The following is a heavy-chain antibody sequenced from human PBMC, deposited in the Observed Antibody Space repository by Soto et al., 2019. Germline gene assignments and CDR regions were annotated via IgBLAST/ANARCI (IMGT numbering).Heavy chain of an antibody. CDR1: GDSMTSSSYY. J-gene: IGHJ5*02. CDR2: VYYSERTSYNSGTT. CDR3: ARHTRNQFVP. V-gene: IGHV4-39*01. Sequence: SETLSLTCNVSGDSMTSSSYYWGWIRQPPGKGLEWIGSVYYSERTSYNSGTTYYSPSLKSRVTISGDTSKRQFSLKLSSVTAADTAVYYCARHTRNQFVPWGQGTLVTVSS.